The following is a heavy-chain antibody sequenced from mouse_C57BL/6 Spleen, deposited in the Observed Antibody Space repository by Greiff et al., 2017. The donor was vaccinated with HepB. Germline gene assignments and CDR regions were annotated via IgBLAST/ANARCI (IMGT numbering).Heavy chain of an antibody. Sequence: QVQLQQSGAELVKPGASVKISCKASGYAFSSYWMNWVKQRPGKGLEWIGQIYPGDGDTNYNGKFKGKATLTADKSSSTAYMQLSSLTSEDSAVYFCARGSSYDYDEGFAYWGQGTLVTVSA. CDR3: ARGSSYDYDEGFAY. CDR2: IYPGDGDT. J-gene: IGHJ3*01. D-gene: IGHD2-4*01. CDR1: GYAFSSYW. V-gene: IGHV1-80*01.